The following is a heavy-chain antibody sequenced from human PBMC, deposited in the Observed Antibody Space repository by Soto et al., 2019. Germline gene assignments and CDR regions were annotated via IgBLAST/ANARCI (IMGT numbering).Heavy chain of an antibody. CDR2: IYSGGST. CDR1: GFTVSSNY. CDR3: ARVDWYYGMDV. Sequence: EVQLVESGGGLIQPGGSLRLSCAASGFTVSSNYMSWVRQAPGEGLEWVSVIYSGGSTYYADSVQGRFTISRDNSKNTLYRQMNSLRAEDTSVYYCARVDWYYGMDVWGQGTTVTVSS. V-gene: IGHV3-53*01. D-gene: IGHD3-9*01. J-gene: IGHJ6*02.